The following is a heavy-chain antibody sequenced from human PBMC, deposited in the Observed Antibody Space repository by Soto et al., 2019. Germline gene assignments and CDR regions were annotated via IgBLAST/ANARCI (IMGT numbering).Heavy chain of an antibody. Sequence: SETLSLTCTVSGGSISTYYWSWIRQPPGKGLEWIGYIFHSGSTNYNPSLQSRLTMSVDTSTNQFSLKLSSVTAADTALYYCARHGRHQLVYFDYWGPGTLVTVSS. D-gene: IGHD2-2*01. CDR1: GGSISTYY. V-gene: IGHV4-59*08. J-gene: IGHJ4*02. CDR3: ARHGRHQLVYFDY. CDR2: IFHSGST.